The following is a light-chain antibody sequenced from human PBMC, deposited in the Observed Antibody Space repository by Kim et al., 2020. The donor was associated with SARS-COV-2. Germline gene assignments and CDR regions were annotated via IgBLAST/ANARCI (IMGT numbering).Light chain of an antibody. J-gene: IGLJ1*01. Sequence: GQSVTIFCTGSSSDVGSYNYVSWYRQHPGQAPKLLIYDASKLTSGVPDRFSGSKSANTASLTISGLQAEDEADYYCCSYARGSIYVFGAGTKVTVL. CDR1: SSDVGSYNY. CDR2: DAS. V-gene: IGLV2-11*03. CDR3: CSYARGSIYV.